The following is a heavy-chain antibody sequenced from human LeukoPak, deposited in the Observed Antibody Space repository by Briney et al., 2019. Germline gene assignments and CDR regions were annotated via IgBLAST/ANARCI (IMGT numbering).Heavy chain of an antibody. CDR1: GFTFDDYG. CDR3: ARAGGGSDWGSPHDY. J-gene: IGHJ4*02. D-gene: IGHD6-19*01. V-gene: IGHV3-20*04. Sequence: PGGSLRLSCAASGFTFDDYGMNWVRQVPGKGLEWVSGINWNGGSTGYADSVKGRFTISRNNTKNSLYLQMNSLRAEDTAFYYCARAGGGSDWGSPHDYWGQGTLVTVS. CDR2: INWNGGST.